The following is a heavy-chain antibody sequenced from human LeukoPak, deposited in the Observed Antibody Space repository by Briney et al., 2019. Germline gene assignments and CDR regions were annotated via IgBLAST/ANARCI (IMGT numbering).Heavy chain of an antibody. CDR3: ARRYCSGGSCYQEIYYYYYYMDV. D-gene: IGHD2-15*01. CDR1: GFTFSSYA. J-gene: IGHJ6*03. CDR2: ISYDGSNK. Sequence: PGGSLRLSCAASGFTFSSYAMHWVRQAPGKGLEWVAVISYDGSNKYYADSVKGRFTISRDNSKSTLYLQMNSLRAEDTAVYYCARRYCSGGSCYQEIYYYYYYMDVWGKGTTVTVSS. V-gene: IGHV3-30*04.